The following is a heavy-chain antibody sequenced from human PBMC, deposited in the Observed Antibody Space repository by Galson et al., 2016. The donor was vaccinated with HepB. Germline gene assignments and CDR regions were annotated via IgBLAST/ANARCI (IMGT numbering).Heavy chain of an antibody. Sequence: SLRLSCAASGFSFSSYAMTWVRQPPGKGLEWVTGISDSGYAKYYPEPVKGRFTSSRDNSKNTLYLQMNSLKAEDTSIYYCAKDLAAGPHILVVTAADHWGQGTLVTVSS. J-gene: IGHJ4*02. V-gene: IGHV3-23*01. CDR2: ISDSGYAK. CDR3: AKDLAAGPHILVVTAADH. D-gene: IGHD2-21*02. CDR1: GFSFSSYA.